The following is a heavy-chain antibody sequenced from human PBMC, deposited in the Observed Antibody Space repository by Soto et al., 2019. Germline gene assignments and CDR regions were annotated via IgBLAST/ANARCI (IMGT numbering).Heavy chain of an antibody. V-gene: IGHV4-59*12. CDR3: ARGPDY. CDR2: IYHSGST. CDR1: GGSIISYY. J-gene: IGHJ4*02. Sequence: SETLSLTCTVSGGSIISYYWSWIRQPPGKGLEWIGYIYHSGSTYYNPSLKSRVTISVDRSKNQFSLKLSSVTAADTAVYYCARGPDYWGQETLVTVPS.